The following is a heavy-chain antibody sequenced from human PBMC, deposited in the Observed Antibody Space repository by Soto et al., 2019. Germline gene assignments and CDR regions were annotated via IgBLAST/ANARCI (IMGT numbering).Heavy chain of an antibody. CDR3: ARGVALRWSKKKPFDY. D-gene: IGHD4-17*01. J-gene: IGHJ4*02. Sequence: LSLTCAVYGGSFSGYYWSWIRQPPGKGLEWIGEINHSGSTNYNPSLKSRVTISVDTSKNQFSLKLSSVTAADTAVYYCARGVALRWSKKKPFDYWGQGTLVTVYS. V-gene: IGHV4-34*01. CDR2: INHSGST. CDR1: GGSFSGYY.